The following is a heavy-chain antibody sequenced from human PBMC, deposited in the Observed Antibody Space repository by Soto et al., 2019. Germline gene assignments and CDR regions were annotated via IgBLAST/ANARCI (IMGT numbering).Heavy chain of an antibody. CDR2: ITYDGYNK. Sequence: QVQLVESGGGVVQPGRSLRLSCAASGFTFSSYTLHWVRQAPGRGLEWVAVITYDGYNKYYADSVKGRFTITRDNSKKSLYLQMNRLRTEYTAVYYCASRSVPGYSYGEGFDYWGQGTLVTVSS. J-gene: IGHJ4*02. D-gene: IGHD5-18*01. V-gene: IGHV3-30-3*01. CDR1: GFTFSSYT. CDR3: ASRSVPGYSYGEGFDY.